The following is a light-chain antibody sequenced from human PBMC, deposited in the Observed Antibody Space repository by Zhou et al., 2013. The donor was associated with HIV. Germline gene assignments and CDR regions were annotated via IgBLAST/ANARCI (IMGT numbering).Light chain of an antibody. J-gene: IGKJ2*01. CDR3: HQYGSSPYT. Sequence: EIVLTQSPGTLSLSPGERATLSCRASQSVATSYLAWHQHKPGQAPRLLIYGTSFRATGIPDRFSGSGSGTDFTLTISRLEPEDFAVYYCHQYGSSPYTFGQGTKLEIK. CDR2: GTS. V-gene: IGKV3-20*01. CDR1: QSVATSY.